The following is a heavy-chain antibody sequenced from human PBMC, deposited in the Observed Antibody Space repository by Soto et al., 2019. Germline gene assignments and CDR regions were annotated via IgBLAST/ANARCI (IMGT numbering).Heavy chain of an antibody. Sequence: VQLVQSGAEVKKRGSSVKVSCKASGGTFSSYAISWVRQAPGQGLEWMGGNIPIFDTGNYAQKFHGRVTITADESTSTAYMELSSLRSDDTAVYYCARGLGSYYYYGMDVWGQGTTVSVSS. D-gene: IGHD3-10*01. CDR2: NIPIFDTG. V-gene: IGHV1-69*01. CDR1: GGTFSSYA. CDR3: ARGLGSYYYYGMDV. J-gene: IGHJ6*02.